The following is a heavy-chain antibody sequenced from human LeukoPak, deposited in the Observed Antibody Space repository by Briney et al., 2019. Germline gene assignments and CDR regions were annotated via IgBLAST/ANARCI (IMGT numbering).Heavy chain of an antibody. CDR2: IHLSGST. D-gene: IGHD2-15*01. V-gene: IGHV4-59*08. CDR1: GDSISSYY. J-gene: IGHJ4*02. CDR3: ARQRILDF. Sequence: PSETLSLTCTVSGDSISSYYWSWIRQPPGKGLEWIGHIHLSGSTNYNPPLNSRVTMSVDTSKKQFSLRLSSVTAADTAVYYCARQRILDFWGQGTLVTVSS.